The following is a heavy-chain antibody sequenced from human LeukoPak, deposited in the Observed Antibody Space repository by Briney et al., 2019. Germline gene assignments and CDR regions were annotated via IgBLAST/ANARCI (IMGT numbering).Heavy chain of an antibody. CDR3: ATVHYDFWSGYNWFDP. J-gene: IGHJ5*02. CDR2: ISAYNGNT. Sequence: ASVKVSCKASGYTFTSYGISWVRQAPGQGLEWMGWISAYNGNTNYAQKLQGRVTMTTDTSTSTAYMELRSLRSDDTAVYYCATVHYDFWSGYNWFDPWGQGTLVTVSS. V-gene: IGHV1-18*01. D-gene: IGHD3-3*01. CDR1: GYTFTSYG.